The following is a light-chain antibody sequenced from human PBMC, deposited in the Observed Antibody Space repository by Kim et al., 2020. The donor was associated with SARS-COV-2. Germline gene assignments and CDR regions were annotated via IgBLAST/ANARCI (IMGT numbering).Light chain of an antibody. J-gene: IGKJ4*01. CDR1: QSVSSSY. V-gene: IGKV3-20*01. CDR3: QQYGS. Sequence: TLSLSPGESATLSCRASQSVSSSYLAWYQQKPGQAPRLLIYGASSRATGIPDRFSGSGSGTDFTLTISRLEPEDFAVYYCQQYGSFGGGTKVDIK. CDR2: GAS.